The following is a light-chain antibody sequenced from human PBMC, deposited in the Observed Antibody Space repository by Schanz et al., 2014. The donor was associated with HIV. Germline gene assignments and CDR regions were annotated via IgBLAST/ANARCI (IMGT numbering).Light chain of an antibody. CDR3: SSYTSSSTPVV. Sequence: QSVLTQPPSASGSPGQSVTISCTGTNSDVGGHNYVSWFQQHPGKAPRLIIYEVTKRPSGVPDRFSGSKSDNTASLTISGLQAEDEADYYCSSYTSSSTPVVFGGGTKVTVL. CDR1: NSDVGGHNY. CDR2: EVT. V-gene: IGLV2-8*01. J-gene: IGLJ2*01.